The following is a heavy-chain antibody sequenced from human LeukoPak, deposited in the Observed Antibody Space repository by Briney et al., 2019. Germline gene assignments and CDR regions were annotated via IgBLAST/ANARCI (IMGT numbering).Heavy chain of an antibody. V-gene: IGHV1-8*01. CDR1: GYTFTSYD. CDR3: ARVAVAGLYYYYYYMNV. D-gene: IGHD6-19*01. Sequence: GASVKVSCKASGYTFTSYDINWVRQATGQGLEWMGWMNPNSGNTGYAQKFQGRVTMTRNTSISTAYMELSSLRSEDTAVYYCARVAVAGLYYYYYYMNVWGKGTTVTISS. CDR2: MNPNSGNT. J-gene: IGHJ6*03.